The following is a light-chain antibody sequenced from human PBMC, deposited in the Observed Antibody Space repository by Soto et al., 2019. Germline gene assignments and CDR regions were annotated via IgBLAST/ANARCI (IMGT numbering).Light chain of an antibody. V-gene: IGKV3-11*01. CDR1: QTINIH. CDR2: DAS. CDR3: QQHNNWPLT. Sequence: EIVMTQSPATLSLSPGERATLSCRASQTINIHLAWYQQKPGQARRLLIYDASNRATGIPARFSCSGSGTEFTLTLSSRQPEDFAVYYCQQHNNWPLTFGEGTKVEIK. J-gene: IGKJ4*01.